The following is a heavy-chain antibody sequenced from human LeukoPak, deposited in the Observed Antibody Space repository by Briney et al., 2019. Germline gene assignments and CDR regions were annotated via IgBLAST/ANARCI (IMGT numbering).Heavy chain of an antibody. D-gene: IGHD3-10*01. CDR2: INPNSGDT. V-gene: IGHV1-2*02. Sequence: ASVKVCCKASGYTLTGYYMHWVRQAPGQGLEWMGWINPNSGDTNYAQNFQGRVTMTSNTSINTAYMELNRLTSDDTAVFYCARYYYNSGTYRRFDYWGQGTLVTVSS. J-gene: IGHJ4*02. CDR3: ARYYYNSGTYRRFDY. CDR1: GYTLTGYY.